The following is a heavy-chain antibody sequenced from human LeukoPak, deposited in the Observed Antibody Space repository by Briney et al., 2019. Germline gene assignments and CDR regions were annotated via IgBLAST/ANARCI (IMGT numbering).Heavy chain of an antibody. CDR1: GFTFSSYS. CDR2: ISSSSSYI. D-gene: IGHD2-15*01. V-gene: IGHV3-21*04. CDR3: AEDVVVLVAAKPGI. Sequence: PGGSLRLSCAASGFTFSSYSMNWVRQAPGRGLEWVSSISSSSSYIYYADSGKGRSTISRDNAKNPLYLQMNSLRAEDTAVYYCAEDVVVLVAAKPGIGGQGTLVTVSS. J-gene: IGHJ4*02.